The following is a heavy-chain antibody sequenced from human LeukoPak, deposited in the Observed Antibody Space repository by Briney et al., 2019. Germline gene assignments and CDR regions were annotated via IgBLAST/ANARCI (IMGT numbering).Heavy chain of an antibody. V-gene: IGHV1-2*02. Sequence: ASVKVSCKASGYTFTAYYMHWVRQAPGQGLEWMGWINANSGGTNYAQKFQGRVTMTRDTSISTAYMELSRLISDDTAVYYCAREIVVEVAATPYGMDVWGQGTTVTVSS. CDR2: INANSGGT. D-gene: IGHD2-15*01. CDR3: AREIVVEVAATPYGMDV. J-gene: IGHJ6*02. CDR1: GYTFTAYY.